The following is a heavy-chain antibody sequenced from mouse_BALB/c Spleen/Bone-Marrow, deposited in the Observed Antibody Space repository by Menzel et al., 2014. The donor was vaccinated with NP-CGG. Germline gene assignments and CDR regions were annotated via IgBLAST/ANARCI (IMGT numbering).Heavy chain of an antibody. V-gene: IGHV14-3*02. CDR2: IDPANGNT. CDR1: GFNIKDTY. D-gene: IGHD1-1*01. J-gene: IGHJ4*01. CDR3: ARYYYRTMDY. Sequence: EVQLQQSGAELVKPGASVMLSCTASGFNIKDTYMHWVKQRPEQGLEWIGRIDPANGNTKYDPKFQGRATVTADTSSSTAYLQLSSLTSEDTAVYYCARYYYRTMDYWGQGTSVTVSS.